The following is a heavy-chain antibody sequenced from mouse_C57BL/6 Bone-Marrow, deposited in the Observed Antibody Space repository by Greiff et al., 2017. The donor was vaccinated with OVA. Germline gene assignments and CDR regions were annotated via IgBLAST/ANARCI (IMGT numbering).Heavy chain of an antibody. Sequence: EVKLMESGGGLVKPGGSLKLSCAASGFTFSDYGMHWVRQAPEKGLGWVAYISSGSSTIYYADTVKGRFTISRDNAKNTLFLQMTSLRSEDTAMYYCARGGFDYWGQGTTLTVSS. J-gene: IGHJ2*01. CDR3: ARGGFDY. CDR1: GFTFSDYG. CDR2: ISSGSSTI. V-gene: IGHV5-17*01.